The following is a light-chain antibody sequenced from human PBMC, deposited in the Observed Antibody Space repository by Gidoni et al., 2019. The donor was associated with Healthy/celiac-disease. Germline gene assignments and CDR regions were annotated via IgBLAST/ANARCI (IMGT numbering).Light chain of an antibody. J-gene: IGLJ2*01. V-gene: IGLV3-21*03. Sequence: SYVLTQPPSVSVAPGKTARITCGGNNIGRNSVHWYQQKPGQAPGLVVYDDSDRPSGIPERFSGSNSWNTATLTISRVEAGDEAEYYCQVWDSSSDHVVFGGGTKLTVL. CDR2: DDS. CDR3: QVWDSSSDHVV. CDR1: NIGRNS.